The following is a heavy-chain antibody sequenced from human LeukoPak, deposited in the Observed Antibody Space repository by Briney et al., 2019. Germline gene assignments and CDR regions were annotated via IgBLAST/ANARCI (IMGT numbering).Heavy chain of an antibody. J-gene: IGHJ4*02. CDR2: IYPGDSDT. D-gene: IGHD5-12*01. V-gene: IGHV5-51*01. Sequence: GASLKISCKGSGYSFTSYWIGWVRPLPGKGLEWMGIIYPGDSDTRYSPSFQGQVTISADKSISTAYLQWSSLKASDTAMYYCARRSIVASNFDYWGQGTLVTVSS. CDR3: ARRSIVASNFDY. CDR1: GYSFTSYW.